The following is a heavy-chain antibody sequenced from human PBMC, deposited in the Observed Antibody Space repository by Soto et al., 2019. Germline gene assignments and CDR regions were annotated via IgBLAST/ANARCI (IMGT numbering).Heavy chain of an antibody. D-gene: IGHD3-9*01. CDR2: INPSARSA. J-gene: IGHJ4*02. CDR3: ARASQCKSYFGCFAWLDY. V-gene: IGHV1-46*04. CDR1: GYTFTNYY. Sequence: GASVKVSCKASGYTFTNYYLHWVRQAPGQGLEWVGMINPSARSASYAQKLRGRLTMDRDTSTTTVYMELSRLTFEDTAVYYCARASQCKSYFGCFAWLDYWGQGTLVTVSS.